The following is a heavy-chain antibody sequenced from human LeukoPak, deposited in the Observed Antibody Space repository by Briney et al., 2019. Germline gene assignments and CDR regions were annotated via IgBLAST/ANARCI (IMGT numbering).Heavy chain of an antibody. CDR1: GYTFTSYG. CDR2: INPNSGGT. D-gene: IGHD2-2*01. CDR3: ARSLVRAGPAGH. Sequence: GASVKVSCKASGYTFTSYGISWVRQAPGQGLEWMGWINPNSGGTNYAQKFQGRVTMTRDTSISTAYMELSRLRSDDTAVYYCARSLVRAGPAGHWGQGTLVTVSS. V-gene: IGHV1-2*02. J-gene: IGHJ4*02.